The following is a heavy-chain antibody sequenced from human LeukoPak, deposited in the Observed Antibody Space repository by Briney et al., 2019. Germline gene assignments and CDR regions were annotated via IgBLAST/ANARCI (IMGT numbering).Heavy chain of an antibody. J-gene: IGHJ6*03. CDR2: IGAYSGNT. V-gene: IGHV1-18*01. CDR3: ARDNQGSRPYYYYHMYV. Sequence: ASVKVSCKASGYTFTSYDISWVRQAPGQGLEWMGWIGAYSGNTRYAQKVQGRVTMTTDTSTSTAYMELRSLRSDDTAVYYCARDNQGSRPYYYYHMYVWGKGTTVTVSS. CDR1: GYTFTSYD.